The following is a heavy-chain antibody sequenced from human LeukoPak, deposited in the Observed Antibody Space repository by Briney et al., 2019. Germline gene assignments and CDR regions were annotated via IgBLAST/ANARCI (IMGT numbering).Heavy chain of an antibody. V-gene: IGHV4-61*08. Sequence: PSETLSLTCTVSGGSISSGGYYWSWIRQPPGKGLEWIAYIYYSGSTNYNPSLKSRVTISVDTSKNQFSLKLSSVTAADTAVYYCARVLGGYYYGSGSSNWFDPWGQGTLVTVSS. CDR3: ARVLGGYYYGSGSSNWFDP. CDR1: GGSISSGGYY. CDR2: IYYSGST. J-gene: IGHJ5*02. D-gene: IGHD3-10*01.